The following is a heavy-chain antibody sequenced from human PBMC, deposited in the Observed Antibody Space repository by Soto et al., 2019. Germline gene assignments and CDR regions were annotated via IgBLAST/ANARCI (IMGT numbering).Heavy chain of an antibody. D-gene: IGHD1-26*01. CDR1: ENTLTELT. CDR3: AADRKIVGPIGAFDF. Sequence: QVQLVQSGAEVRKPGASVRVSCKVPENTLTELTIDWLRQAPGKGLEWMGHSAPEQGEPVYPQKFQGRVSMTEDPSTDTAYMELTSLRFEDTAVYFCAADRKIVGPIGAFDFWGQGTLVTVSS. J-gene: IGHJ4*02. CDR2: SAPEQGEP. V-gene: IGHV1-24*01.